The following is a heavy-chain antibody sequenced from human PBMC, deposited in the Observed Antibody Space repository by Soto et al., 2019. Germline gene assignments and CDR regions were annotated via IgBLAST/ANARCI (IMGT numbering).Heavy chain of an antibody. Sequence: QVQLQESGPGLVKPSGTLSLTCAVSGGSISSSYWWSWVRQPPGKGLEWIGEICHSGSTNYTPSLKSRVTISLDKSKIQFSRNLSSVTAADTAVYYCARGGDYRFDDWGQGTLVTVSS. D-gene: IGHD4-17*01. J-gene: IGHJ4*02. CDR3: ARGGDYRFDD. CDR1: GGSISSSYW. CDR2: ICHSGST. V-gene: IGHV4-4*02.